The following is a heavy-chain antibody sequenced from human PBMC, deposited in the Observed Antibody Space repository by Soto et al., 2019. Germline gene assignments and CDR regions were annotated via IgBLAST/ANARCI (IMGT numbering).Heavy chain of an antibody. Sequence: PGGSLRLSCAASGFTFSSYAMSWVRQAPGKGLEWVSAISGSGGSTYYADSVKGRFTISRDSSKNTLYLQMNSLRAEDTAVYYCAARYSYGQMTTDYGMDVWGQGTTVTVSS. CDR3: AARYSYGQMTTDYGMDV. J-gene: IGHJ6*02. CDR2: ISGSGGST. CDR1: GFTFSSYA. D-gene: IGHD5-18*01. V-gene: IGHV3-23*01.